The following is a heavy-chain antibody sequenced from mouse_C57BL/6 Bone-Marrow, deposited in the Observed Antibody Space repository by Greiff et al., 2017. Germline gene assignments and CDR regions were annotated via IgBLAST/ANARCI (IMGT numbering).Heavy chain of an antibody. J-gene: IGHJ4*01. CDR2: MHPNGGSP. D-gene: IGHD2-4*01. V-gene: IGHV1-64*01. CDR1: GYTFTNYW. CDR3: AKSYDYDDYTMDD. Sequence: QVQLKQPGAELVKPGASVKLSCKASGYTFTNYWMHWVKQRPGQGLEWIGMMHPNGGSPDYNEKFKSEATLSVDKSSRTAYMELSSLTSEDSAVYYCAKSYDYDDYTMDDWGKGTSVTVSS.